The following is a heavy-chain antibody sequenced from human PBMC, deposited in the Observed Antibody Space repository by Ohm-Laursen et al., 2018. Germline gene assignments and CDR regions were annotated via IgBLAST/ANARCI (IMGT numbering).Heavy chain of an antibody. CDR1: GGSMSSGGYY. CDR2: IYYSGST. V-gene: IGHV4-31*03. D-gene: IGHD6-13*01. CDR3: AKGSSNARPYFFDS. J-gene: IGHJ4*02. Sequence: SQTLSLTCTVSGGSMSSGGYYWSWIRQHPGKGLEWIGYIYYSGSTYYNASLKSRVTISVDTSKNQFSLKLRSVTAADTAVYYCAKGSSNARPYFFDSWGQGALVTVSS.